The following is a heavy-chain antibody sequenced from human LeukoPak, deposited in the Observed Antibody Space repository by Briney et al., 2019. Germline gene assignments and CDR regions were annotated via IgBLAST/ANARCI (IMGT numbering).Heavy chain of an antibody. J-gene: IGHJ5*02. Sequence: SETLSLTCTVSGGSISPYFWSWIRQPPGKGLEWIGYISCTGSTNYNPSLKSRVTISVDTSKKQFSLQMTSVTAADTAVYYCARDDYRGVTNFDPWGQGTLVTVSS. CDR1: GGSISPYF. CDR2: ISCTGST. CDR3: ARDDYRGVTNFDP. D-gene: IGHD3-10*01. V-gene: IGHV4-59*01.